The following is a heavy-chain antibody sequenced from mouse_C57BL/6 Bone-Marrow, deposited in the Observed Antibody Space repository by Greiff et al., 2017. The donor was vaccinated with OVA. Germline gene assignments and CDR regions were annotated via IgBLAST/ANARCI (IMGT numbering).Heavy chain of an antibody. CDR1: GYTFTSYW. CDR3: ARKRNYYGPFAY. V-gene: IGHV1-53*01. Sequence: QVQLQQPGTELVKPGASVKLSCKAAGYTFTSYWMHWVKQRPGQGLEWIGNINPSNGGTNYNEKFKSKATLTVDKSSSTAYMQLSSLTSEDSAVYYCARKRNYYGPFAYWGQGTLVTVSA. D-gene: IGHD2-1*01. CDR2: INPSNGGT. J-gene: IGHJ3*01.